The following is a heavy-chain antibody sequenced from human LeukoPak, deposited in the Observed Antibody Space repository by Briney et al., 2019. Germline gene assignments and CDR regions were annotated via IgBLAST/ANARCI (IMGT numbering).Heavy chain of an antibody. CDR2: IYHSGST. CDR3: ARRYCSSTSCQVGWFDP. D-gene: IGHD2-2*01. J-gene: IGHJ5*02. Sequence: SETLSLTCAVSGGSISSSNWWSWVRPPPGKGLEWIGEIYHSGSTNYNPSLKSRVTISVDKPKNQFSLKLSSVTAADTAVYYCARRYCSSTSCQVGWFDPWGQGTLVTVSS. V-gene: IGHV4-4*02. CDR1: GGSISSSNW.